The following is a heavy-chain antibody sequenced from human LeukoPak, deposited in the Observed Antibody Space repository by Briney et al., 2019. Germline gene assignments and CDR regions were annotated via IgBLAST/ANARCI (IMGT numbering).Heavy chain of an antibody. J-gene: IGHJ5*02. Sequence: ASVKVSCKASGDTFTSYYMHWVRQAPGQGLEWMGIINPSGGSTSYAQKFQGRVTMTRDTSTSTVYMELSSLRSEDTAVYYCARTLSAYGDSDHWGQGTLVTVSS. CDR1: GDTFTSYY. CDR2: INPSGGST. D-gene: IGHD4-17*01. CDR3: ARTLSAYGDSDH. V-gene: IGHV1-46*01.